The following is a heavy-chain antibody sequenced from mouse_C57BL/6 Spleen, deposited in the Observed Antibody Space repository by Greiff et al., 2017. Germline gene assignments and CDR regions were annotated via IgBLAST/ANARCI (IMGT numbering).Heavy chain of an antibody. Sequence: EVQLQQSGPELVKPGASVKMSCKASGYTFTDYNMHWVKQSHGKSLEWIGYINPNNGGTSYNQKFKGKATLTVNKSSSTAYMELRSLTSEDSAVYYCARENDYDVYAMDYWGQGTSVTVSS. D-gene: IGHD2-4*01. J-gene: IGHJ4*01. CDR3: ARENDYDVYAMDY. V-gene: IGHV1-22*01. CDR2: INPNNGGT. CDR1: GYTFTDYN.